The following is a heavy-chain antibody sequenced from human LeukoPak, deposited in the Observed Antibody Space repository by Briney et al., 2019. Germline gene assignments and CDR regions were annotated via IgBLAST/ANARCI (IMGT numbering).Heavy chain of an antibody. V-gene: IGHV1-18*01. CDR1: GYTFTSYA. CDR2: ISAYNGNT. J-gene: IGHJ4*02. CDR3: ARDNVDRHSPFDY. D-gene: IGHD5-12*01. Sequence: ASVKVSCKASGYTFTSYAISWLRQAPGQGLEWMGWISAYNGNTNYAQKLQGRVTMTTDTSTSTAYMELRSLRSDDTAVYHCARDNVDRHSPFDYWGQGTLVTVSS.